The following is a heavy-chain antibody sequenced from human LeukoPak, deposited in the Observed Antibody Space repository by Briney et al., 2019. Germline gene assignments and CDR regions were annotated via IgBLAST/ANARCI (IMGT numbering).Heavy chain of an antibody. CDR2: INPNSGGT. J-gene: IGHJ4*02. V-gene: IGHV1-2*02. Sequence: GASVKVSCKASGYTFTGYYMHWVRQAPGQGLEWMGWINPNSGGTNYAQKFQGRVTMTRDTSISTAYMELSRLRSDETAVYYCARVGMVGGVIQTVYFDYWGQGTLVTVSS. CDR1: GYTFTGYY. CDR3: ARVGMVGGVIQTVYFDY. D-gene: IGHD3-10*01.